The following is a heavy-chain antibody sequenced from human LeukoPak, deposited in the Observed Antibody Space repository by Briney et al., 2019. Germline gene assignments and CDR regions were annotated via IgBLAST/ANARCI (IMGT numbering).Heavy chain of an antibody. J-gene: IGHJ4*02. CDR2: INHSGST. D-gene: IGHD2-2*01. CDR3: ARGPVVVVPAANGGDFDY. CDR1: GGSFSGYY. Sequence: SETLSLTCAVYGGSFSGYYWSWIRQPLGKGLEWIGEINHSGSTNYNPSLKSRVTISVDTSKNQFSLKLSSVTAADTAVYYCARGPVVVVPAANGGDFDYWGQGTLVTVSS. V-gene: IGHV4-34*01.